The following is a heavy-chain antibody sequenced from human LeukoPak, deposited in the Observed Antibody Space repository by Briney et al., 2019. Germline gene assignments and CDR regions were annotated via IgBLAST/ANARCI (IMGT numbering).Heavy chain of an antibody. V-gene: IGHV3-73*01. Sequence: PGGSLRLSCAASGFTFSGSAMHWVRQTSGKGLQWVGRIRSKANSYVTVYAASVEGRFTISRDDSKNTAYLQMNSLKTEDTAVYYCTRHSDKYCSGANCHVYNFYGLDVWGQGTTVTVSS. CDR2: IRSKANSYVT. J-gene: IGHJ6*02. CDR1: GFTFSGSA. D-gene: IGHD2-15*01. CDR3: TRHSDKYCSGANCHVYNFYGLDV.